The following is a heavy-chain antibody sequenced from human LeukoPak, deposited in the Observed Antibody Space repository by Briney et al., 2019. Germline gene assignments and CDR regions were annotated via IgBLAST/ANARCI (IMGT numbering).Heavy chain of an antibody. J-gene: IGHJ4*02. CDR1: GFTFSSYA. CDR2: ISGSGGST. V-gene: IGHV3-23*01. D-gene: IGHD6-13*01. Sequence: GGSLRLSCAASGFTFSSYAMSWVRQAPGKGLEWVSAISGSGGSTYYADSVKGRFTISRDNSKNTLYLQMNSLRAEDTAVYYCAKVPALPLTRQYSSSWFFDYWGQGTLVTVSS. CDR3: AKVPALPLTRQYSSSWFFDY.